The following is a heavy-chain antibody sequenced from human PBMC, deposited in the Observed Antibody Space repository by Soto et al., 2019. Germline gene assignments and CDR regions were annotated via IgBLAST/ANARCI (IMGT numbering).Heavy chain of an antibody. J-gene: IGHJ4*02. CDR3: ARGLSAATVVTCYFDN. CDR1: GGSISSSDYY. V-gene: IGHV4-31*03. CDR2: IYYSGNT. D-gene: IGHD4-17*01. Sequence: SETLSLTCTVSGGSISSSDYYWSWIRQHPGKGLEWIGYIYYSGNTYYNPSLKSRLTISVDTSKNQFSLKLNSVTAADTAVYYCARGLSAATVVTCYFDNWGQGTLVTVSS.